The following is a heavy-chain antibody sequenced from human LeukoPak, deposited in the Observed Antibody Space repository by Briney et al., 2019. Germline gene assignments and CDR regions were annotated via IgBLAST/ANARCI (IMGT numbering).Heavy chain of an antibody. Sequence: ASVKVSCKASGDIFSDQDIHWLRQAPGQGFVWMGWISPTNGGTKYAQDFQDRVTMTRDTSISTVYMELTSLRYDDTAIYYCSRDASCRPFNFWGQGTLVTVSS. CDR3: SRDASCRPFNF. V-gene: IGHV1-2*02. CDR1: GDIFSDQD. D-gene: IGHD3-16*01. J-gene: IGHJ4*02. CDR2: ISPTNGGT.